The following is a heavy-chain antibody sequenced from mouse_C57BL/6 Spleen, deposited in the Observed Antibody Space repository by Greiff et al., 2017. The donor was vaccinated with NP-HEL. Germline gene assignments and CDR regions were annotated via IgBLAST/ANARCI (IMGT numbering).Heavy chain of an antibody. CDR3: ARSVITTVVGN. Sequence: QVQLQQPGAELVKPGASVKLSCKASGYTFTSYWMHWVKQRPGQGLEWIGMIHPNSGSTNYNEKFKSKATLTVDKSSSTAYMQLSSLTSEDSAVYYCARSVITTVVGNWGQGTLVTVSA. V-gene: IGHV1-64*01. CDR1: GYTFTSYW. J-gene: IGHJ3*01. D-gene: IGHD1-1*01. CDR2: IHPNSGST.